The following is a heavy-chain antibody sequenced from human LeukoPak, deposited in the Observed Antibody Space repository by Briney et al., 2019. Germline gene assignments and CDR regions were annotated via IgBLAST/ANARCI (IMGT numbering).Heavy chain of an antibody. CDR2: IWYDGGNK. Sequence: PGGSLRLSCAASGFTFSSHVMHWVRQAPGKGLEWVAVIWYDGGNKYYADSVKGRFTISRDNSKNTLYLQMNSLRAEDTAVYYCAKESLGDSSGYPNWFDPWGQGTLVTVSS. D-gene: IGHD3-22*01. V-gene: IGHV3-33*06. J-gene: IGHJ5*02. CDR3: AKESLGDSSGYPNWFDP. CDR1: GFTFSSHV.